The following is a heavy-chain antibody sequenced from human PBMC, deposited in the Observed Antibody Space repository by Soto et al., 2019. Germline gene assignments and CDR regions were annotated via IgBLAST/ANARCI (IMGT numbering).Heavy chain of an antibody. D-gene: IGHD4-4*01. J-gene: IGHJ3*02. CDR2: IKTKTFGGTT. CDR1: GFTFNNAR. Sequence: EVQLVESGGGLVKPGGSLRLSCVASGFTFNNARMNWVRQAPGKGLEWVGHIKTKTFGGTTDYAAPVKGRCTISRDDSRNIVFLHMDSLNTEDTAVYYCATDYSAPSRNVFDIWGQGTRVTVSS. V-gene: IGHV3-15*07. CDR3: ATDYSAPSRNVFDI.